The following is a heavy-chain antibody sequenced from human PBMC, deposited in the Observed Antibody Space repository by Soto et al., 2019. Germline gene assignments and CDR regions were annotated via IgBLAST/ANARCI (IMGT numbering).Heavy chain of an antibody. CDR1: GFTFDDYG. CDR3: AKSRVFIGAIVTLLDS. CDR2: INWNGDTA. D-gene: IGHD3-16*02. Sequence: SGGSLRLSCAASGFTFDDYGMSWVRQAPGKGLEWVSGINWNGDTAYYADSVKGRFTISRGNSENTLYLQMNGLRADDTALYFCAKSRVFIGAIVTLLDSWGQGTQVTVSS. J-gene: IGHJ4*02. V-gene: IGHV3-20*04.